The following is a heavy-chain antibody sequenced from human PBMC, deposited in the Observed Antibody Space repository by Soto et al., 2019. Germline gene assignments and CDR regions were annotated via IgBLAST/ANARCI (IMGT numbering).Heavy chain of an antibody. CDR1: GGSISSDYSY. CDR3: AREKTASLSSGNYLFDS. J-gene: IGHJ4*02. Sequence: QVQLPESGPGLVKPSQTLSLTCTVSGGSISSDYSYWTWIRQSSGRALEWIGYISYSGSTDYNPSLKSRGIISGDTPKHQSSLKVTSVTAADTAVYYCAREKTASLSSGNYLFDSWGQGTLVTVSS. CDR2: ISYSGST. D-gene: IGHD3-10*01. V-gene: IGHV4-30-4*01.